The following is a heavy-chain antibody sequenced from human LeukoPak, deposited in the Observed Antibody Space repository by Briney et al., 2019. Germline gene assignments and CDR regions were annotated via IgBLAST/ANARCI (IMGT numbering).Heavy chain of an antibody. CDR2: INPNSGGT. D-gene: IGHD4-23*01. J-gene: IGHJ5*02. CDR1: GYTFTAYY. CDR3: ARGFGGDP. Sequence: GASVKVSCKASGYTFTAYYLHWVRQAPGQGREWMGWINPNSGGTNYAQSFQGRVSMTRDTSISTAYMELSRLTSDDTALYYCARGFGGDPWGQGTLVTVSS. V-gene: IGHV1-2*02.